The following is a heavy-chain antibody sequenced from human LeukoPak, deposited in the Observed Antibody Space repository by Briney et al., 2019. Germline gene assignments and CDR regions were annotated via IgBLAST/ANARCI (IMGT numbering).Heavy chain of an antibody. D-gene: IGHD3-10*01. CDR2: INHSGST. CDR1: GGSFSGYY. CDR3: ARVRAMPGSYYSYYYSYYMDV. J-gene: IGHJ6*03. Sequence: SETLSLTCAVYGGSFSGYYWSWIRQPPGKGLEWIGEINHSGSTNYNPSLKSRVTLSVDTSKNQFSLKLRSVTAADTAVYYCARVRAMPGSYYSYYYSYYMDVWGKGTTVTVSS. V-gene: IGHV4-34*01.